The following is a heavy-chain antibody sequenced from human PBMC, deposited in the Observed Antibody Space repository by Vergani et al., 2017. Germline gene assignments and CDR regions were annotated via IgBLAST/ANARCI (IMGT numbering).Heavy chain of an antibody. CDR1: GFTFNEYW. CDR2: IKQDGSEK. V-gene: IGHV3-7*01. J-gene: IGHJ4*02. D-gene: IGHD3-22*01. Sequence: EVELVESGGGLVQPGGSLRLSCAASGFTFNEYWMSWVRQAPGKGLEWVANIKQDGSEKYYVDSVKGRFTISRDNAKNSLYLQMNSLRAEDTAVYYCARGRLYYYDSSGYFDYWGQGTLVTVSS. CDR3: ARGRLYYYDSSGYFDY.